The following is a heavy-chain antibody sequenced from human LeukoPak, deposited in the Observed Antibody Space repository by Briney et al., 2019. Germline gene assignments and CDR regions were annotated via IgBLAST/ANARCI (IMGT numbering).Heavy chain of an antibody. J-gene: IGHJ4*02. Sequence: GGSLRLSCAASGFTFSSQAVSWVRQAPGKGLEWVSGISGSGGSTYYADSVKGRFTISRDNSKNTLYLQMNSLRAEDTAVYYCAKDGGYIWNVRGGSFDYWGQGTLVTVPS. CDR3: AKDGGYIWNVRGGSFDY. V-gene: IGHV3-23*01. CDR1: GFTFSSQA. D-gene: IGHD5-18*01. CDR2: ISGSGGST.